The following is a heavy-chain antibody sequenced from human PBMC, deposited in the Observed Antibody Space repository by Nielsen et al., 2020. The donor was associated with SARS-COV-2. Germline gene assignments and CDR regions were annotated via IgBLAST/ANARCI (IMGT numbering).Heavy chain of an antibody. CDR3: ARDPSRELLSGAFDI. D-gene: IGHD1-26*01. J-gene: IGHJ3*02. Sequence: GGSLRLSCAASGFTFSSYAMHWVRQAPGKGLEWVAVISYDGSNKYYADSVKGRFTISRDNSKNTLYLQMNSLRAEDTAVYYCARDPSRELLSGAFDIWGQGTMVIVSS. CDR2: ISYDGSNK. CDR1: GFTFSSYA. V-gene: IGHV3-30-3*01.